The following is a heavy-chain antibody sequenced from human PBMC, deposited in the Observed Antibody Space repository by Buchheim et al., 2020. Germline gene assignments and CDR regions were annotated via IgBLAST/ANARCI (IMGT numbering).Heavy chain of an antibody. CDR3: ASLRSYYYDSSANYGMDV. CDR1: GFTVSSNY. J-gene: IGHJ6*02. Sequence: EVQLVESGGGLVQPGGSLRLSCAASGFTVSSNYMSWVRQAPGKGLEWVSVIYSGGSTYYADSVKGRFTISRDNSKNTLYLPMNSLRAEDTAVYYCASLRSYYYDSSANYGMDVWGQGTT. V-gene: IGHV3-66*01. CDR2: IYSGGST. D-gene: IGHD3-22*01.